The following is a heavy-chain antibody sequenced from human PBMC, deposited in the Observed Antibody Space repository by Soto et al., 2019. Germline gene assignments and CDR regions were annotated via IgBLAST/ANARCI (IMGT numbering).Heavy chain of an antibody. CDR2: IYPGDSDT. CDR3: VRRSHTSSFIDY. V-gene: IGHV5-51*01. J-gene: IGHJ4*02. D-gene: IGHD6-13*01. Sequence: GESLKISCEGSGYIFISYWIGWVRQMPGKGLEWMGTIYPGDSDTRYSPSFQGQVTISADKSISTAHLQWSSLKASDTAIYYCVRRSHTSSFIDYWGQGTLVTVSS. CDR1: GYIFISYW.